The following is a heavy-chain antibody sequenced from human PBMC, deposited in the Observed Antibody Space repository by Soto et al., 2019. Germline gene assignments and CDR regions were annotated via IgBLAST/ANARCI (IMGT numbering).Heavy chain of an antibody. CDR1: GFTFSSYG. V-gene: IGHV3-23*01. CDR3: AISGNRFTNTYYSDYFEY. CDR2: ISGSGGST. Sequence: PGGSLRLSCAASGFTFSSYGMSWVRQAPGKGLEWVSAISGSGGSTYYAEPVKGRFTISRDNSKNTLYLQMNSLRAEDTALYYCAISGNRFTNTYYSDYFEYWGQGTLVTVSS. J-gene: IGHJ4*02. D-gene: IGHD1-26*01.